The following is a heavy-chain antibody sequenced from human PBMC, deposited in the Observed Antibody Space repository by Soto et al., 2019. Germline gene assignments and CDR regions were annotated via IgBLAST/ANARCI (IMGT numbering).Heavy chain of an antibody. Sequence: QVQLVESGGGVVQPGRSLRLSCAASGFTFSNNAMDWVRQAPGKGLEWVAVISYDGSNKYIAESVKGRFTISRDNSKNTLCLQMNSLRAEDRAVYYCARGTTTSAFSAMAVWGPGTTVTVSS. CDR1: GFTFSNNA. V-gene: IGHV3-30-3*01. J-gene: IGHJ6*02. CDR2: ISYDGSNK. D-gene: IGHD1-1*01. CDR3: ARGTTTSAFSAMAV.